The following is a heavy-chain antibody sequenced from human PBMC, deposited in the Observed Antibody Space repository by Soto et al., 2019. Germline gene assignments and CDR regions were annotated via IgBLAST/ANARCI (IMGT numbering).Heavy chain of an antibody. Sequence: SVKVSCKASGYTFTFRYLHWVRQAPGQALEWMGWITPFKSDTNYAQKFQDRVTITRDRSVSTAYMELSNLRSDDTAMYYCARSPFGGSDAFDIWGQGTMVTVSS. V-gene: IGHV1-45*02. CDR1: GYTFTFRY. CDR2: ITPFKSDT. CDR3: ARSPFGGSDAFDI. J-gene: IGHJ3*02. D-gene: IGHD3-16*01.